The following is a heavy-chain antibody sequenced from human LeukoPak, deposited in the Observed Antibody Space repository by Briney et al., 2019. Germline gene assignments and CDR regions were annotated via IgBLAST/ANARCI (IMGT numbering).Heavy chain of an antibody. V-gene: IGHV3-23*01. J-gene: IGHJ3*01. D-gene: IGHD4-17*01. CDR3: ARDPNGDYIGAFDF. CDR1: GFTFNNYA. Sequence: PGGSLRLSCAASGFTFNNYAMMWVRQAQGQGLEWVSAITGGGRTYYADSVKGRFTISRDNSKNTLYLQMNSLRAEGTAPYFCARDPNGDYIGAFDFLGQGTVDTVSS. CDR2: ITGGGRT.